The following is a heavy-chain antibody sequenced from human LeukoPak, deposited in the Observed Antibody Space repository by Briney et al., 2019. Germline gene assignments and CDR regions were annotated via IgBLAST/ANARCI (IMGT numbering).Heavy chain of an antibody. V-gene: IGHV3-7*01. CDR3: ARDYYDSRSGFDY. CDR1: GFTFSSYW. CDR2: IKQDGSEK. Sequence: GGSLRLSCAASGFTFSSYWMSWVRQAPGKGLEWVAHIKQDGSEKYYVDSVKGRFTISRDNAKNSLYLQMNSLRAEDTAVYYCARDYYDSRSGFDYWGQGNLVTVSS. J-gene: IGHJ4*02. D-gene: IGHD3-22*01.